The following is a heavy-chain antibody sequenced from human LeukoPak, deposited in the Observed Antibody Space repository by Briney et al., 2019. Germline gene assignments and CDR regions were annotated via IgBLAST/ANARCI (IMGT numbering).Heavy chain of an antibody. J-gene: IGHJ4*02. CDR2: INWNGGST. CDR3: ARSRAGYYFDY. D-gene: IGHD6-19*01. V-gene: IGHV3-20*04. CDR1: GFTFSSSA. Sequence: GGSLRLSCAASGFTFSSSAMSWVRQVPGKGLEWVSGINWNGGSTGYADSVKGRFTISRDNAKNSLYLQMNSLRAEDTALYYCARSRAGYYFDYWGQGTLVTVSS.